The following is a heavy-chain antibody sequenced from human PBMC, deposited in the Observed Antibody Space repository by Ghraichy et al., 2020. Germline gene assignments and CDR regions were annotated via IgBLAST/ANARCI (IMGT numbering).Heavy chain of an antibody. D-gene: IGHD3-10*01. Sequence: TLSLTCTVSGGSISSSYWSWIRQPPGKGLEWIAYIYYSGSTNYNPSLKSRVTISLDTSKNQFSLKLTSVTAADTALYYCVGSYGSGSSKYAYWGQGTLVTVSS. CDR1: GGSISSSY. CDR3: VGSYGSGSSKYAY. J-gene: IGHJ4*02. V-gene: IGHV4-59*01. CDR2: IYYSGST.